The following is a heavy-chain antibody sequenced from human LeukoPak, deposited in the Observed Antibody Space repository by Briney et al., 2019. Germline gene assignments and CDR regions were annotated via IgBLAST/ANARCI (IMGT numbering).Heavy chain of an antibody. V-gene: IGHV1-69*04. CDR3: ASLTYYYGSGSQADFDY. CDR2: IIPIFGIA. D-gene: IGHD3-10*01. CDR1: GGTFSSYA. Sequence: ASVKVSCKASGGTFSSYAISWVRQAPGQGLEWTGRIIPIFGIANYAQKFQGRVTITADKSTSTAYMELSSLRSEDTAVYYCASLTYYYGSGSQADFDYWGQGTLVTVSS. J-gene: IGHJ4*02.